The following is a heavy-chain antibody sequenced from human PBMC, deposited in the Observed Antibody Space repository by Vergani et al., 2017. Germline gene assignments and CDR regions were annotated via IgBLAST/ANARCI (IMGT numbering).Heavy chain of an antibody. CDR1: GFTFSSYE. V-gene: IGHV3-48*03. J-gene: IGHJ5*02. CDR2: ISSSGSTI. Sequence: EVQLVESGGGLVQPGGSLRLSCAASGFTFSSYEMNWVRQAPGKGLEWVSYISSSGSTIYYADSVKGRFTISRDNAKNSLYLQMSSLRAEDTAVYYCARGEGAYPTMDTAIDRWGQGTLVTVSS. D-gene: IGHD5-18*01. CDR3: ARGEGAYPTMDTAIDR.